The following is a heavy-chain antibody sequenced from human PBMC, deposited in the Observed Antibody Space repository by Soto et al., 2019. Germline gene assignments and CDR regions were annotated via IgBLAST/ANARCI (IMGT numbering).Heavy chain of an antibody. Sequence: ASVKVSCKVSGYTLTELSMHWVRQAPGKGLEWMGGFDPEDGETIYAQKFQGRVTMTEDTSTDTAYMELSSLRSEDMAVYYCATDIVVVPAAITDYWGQGTLVTVSS. CDR1: GYTLTELS. CDR3: ATDIVVVPAAITDY. D-gene: IGHD2-2*01. V-gene: IGHV1-24*01. J-gene: IGHJ4*02. CDR2: FDPEDGET.